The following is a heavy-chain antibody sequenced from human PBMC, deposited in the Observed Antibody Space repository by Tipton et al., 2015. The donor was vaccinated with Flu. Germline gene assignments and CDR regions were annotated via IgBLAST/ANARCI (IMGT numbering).Heavy chain of an antibody. CDR3: ARGPQVPVWPYYYGMDV. V-gene: IGHV3-53*01. CDR1: GFSVSSNY. Sequence: SLRLSCAASGFSVSSNYMSWVRQAPGKGLEWVSVIYSGGSTYYADSVKGRFTISRDKSKNALYLQMSSLRAEDTAVYYCARGPQVPVWPYYYGMDVWGQGTTVTVSS. J-gene: IGHJ6*02. CDR2: IYSGGST. D-gene: IGHD2-2*01.